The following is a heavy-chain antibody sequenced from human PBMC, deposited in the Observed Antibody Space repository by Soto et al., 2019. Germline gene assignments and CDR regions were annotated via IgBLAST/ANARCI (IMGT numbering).Heavy chain of an antibody. Sequence: ASVKVSCKASGYTFTSYAMHWVRQAPGQRLEWMGWINAGNGNTKYSQKFQGRVTITRDTSASTAYMELSSLRSEDTAVYYCARDSREGPRYCTYGVCYRRFVHWGHGTLVTVPS. V-gene: IGHV1-3*01. CDR2: INAGNGNT. CDR1: GYTFTSYA. J-gene: IGHJ5*02. CDR3: ARDSREGPRYCTYGVCYRRFVH. D-gene: IGHD2-8*01.